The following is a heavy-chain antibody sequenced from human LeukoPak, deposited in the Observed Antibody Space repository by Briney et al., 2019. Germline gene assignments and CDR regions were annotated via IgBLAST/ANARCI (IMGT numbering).Heavy chain of an antibody. Sequence: GGSLRLSCAASGFTFSSYSMCWVRQAPGKGLEWVSSITGSSGYIHYADSVKGRFTISRDNAKNSLYLQMNSLRAEDTAVYYCARDLQLYSGNDWGWGQGTLVIVSS. V-gene: IGHV3-21*01. J-gene: IGHJ4*02. CDR2: ITGSSGYI. CDR1: GFTFSSYS. CDR3: ARDLQLYSGNDWG. D-gene: IGHD5-12*01.